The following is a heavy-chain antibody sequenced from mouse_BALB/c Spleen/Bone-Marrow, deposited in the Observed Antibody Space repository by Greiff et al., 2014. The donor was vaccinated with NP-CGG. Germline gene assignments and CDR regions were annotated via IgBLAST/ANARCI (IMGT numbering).Heavy chain of an antibody. Sequence: VKLVESGAELVRPGASVKLSCKASGYSFNSYWMNWVKQRPGQGLEWIGMIHPSDSETRLNQKFKDKATLTVDKSSSTAYMQLSSPTSEDSAVFYCARGEGLRRSYYALDYWGQGTSVTVSS. D-gene: IGHD2-4*01. V-gene: IGHV1-61*01. J-gene: IGHJ4*01. CDR1: GYSFNSYW. CDR3: ARGEGLRRSYYALDY. CDR2: IHPSDSET.